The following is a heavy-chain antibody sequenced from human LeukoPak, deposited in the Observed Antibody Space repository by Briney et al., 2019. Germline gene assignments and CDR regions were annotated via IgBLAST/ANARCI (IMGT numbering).Heavy chain of an antibody. CDR2: IYTSGST. J-gene: IGHJ4*02. Sequence: SETLSLTCTVSGGSISSGDYHWNWIRQPPGKGLEWIGRIYTSGSTNYNPSLKSRVTMSVDTSKNQFSLKLSSVTAADTAVYYCARGQVGATDYWGQGTLVTVSS. CDR1: GGSISSGDYH. CDR3: ARGQVGATDY. V-gene: IGHV4-61*02. D-gene: IGHD1-26*01.